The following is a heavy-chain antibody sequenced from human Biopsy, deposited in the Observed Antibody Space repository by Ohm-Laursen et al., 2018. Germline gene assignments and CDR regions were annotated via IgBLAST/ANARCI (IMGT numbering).Heavy chain of an antibody. J-gene: IGHJ4*02. CDR1: GFTFSGHA. CDR3: TRAEAGSGSLLYFDY. Sequence: SLRLSCTASGFTFSGHAMSWVRQAPGKGLECVSIINGGGGSTWYSDPVKGRFTISRDNSKNTLYLQMNSLRAEDTAVYYCTRAEAGSGSLLYFDYWGQGTLVTVSS. CDR2: INGGGGST. V-gene: IGHV3-23*01. D-gene: IGHD3-10*01.